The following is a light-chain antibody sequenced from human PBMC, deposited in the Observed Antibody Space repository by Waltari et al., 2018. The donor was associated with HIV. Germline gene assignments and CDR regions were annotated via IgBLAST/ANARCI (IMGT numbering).Light chain of an antibody. CDR1: VSNIGNTH. Sequence: QSVLTQPPSVSAAPGQKVTISCSGGVSNIGNTHVSWYQQVPGTAPKLIIYDDHKRPSGIPDRFSGSKSGTAATLGITGLQTGDEADYYCGTWDSSLDDVLFGGGSKLTVL. CDR3: GTWDSSLDDVL. CDR2: DDH. V-gene: IGLV1-51*01. J-gene: IGLJ2*01.